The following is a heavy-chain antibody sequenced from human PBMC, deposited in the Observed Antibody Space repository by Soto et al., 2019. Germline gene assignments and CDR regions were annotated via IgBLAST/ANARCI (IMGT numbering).Heavy chain of an antibody. J-gene: IGHJ6*02. Sequence: PGESLKICCKGSGYSFTSYWIGWVRQMPGKGLEWMGIIYPGDSDTRYSPSFQGQVTISADKSISTAYLQWSSLKASDTAMYYCAIKMAEHDYYYYYGMDVLGQWTTVTVSS. CDR2: IYPGDSDT. CDR1: GYSFTSYW. V-gene: IGHV5-51*01. CDR3: AIKMAEHDYYYYYGMDV.